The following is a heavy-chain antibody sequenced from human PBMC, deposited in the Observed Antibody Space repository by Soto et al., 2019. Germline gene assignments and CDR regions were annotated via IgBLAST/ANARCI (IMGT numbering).Heavy chain of an antibody. V-gene: IGHV1-2*02. CDR2: INTNSGGT. J-gene: IGHJ2*01. CDR3: ARDRELYSSCWYGWWYFDL. CDR1: GYTFTGDY. D-gene: IGHD6-19*01. Sequence: QVQLVQSGAEVKKPGASVKVSCKAVGYTFTGDYMHWVRQAPGQGLEWIGLINTNSGGTNYAQKFQGRVTMTRDKSISTAYLELSMLRSDETAVYYCARDRELYSSCWYGWWYFDLWGRGTLVTVSS.